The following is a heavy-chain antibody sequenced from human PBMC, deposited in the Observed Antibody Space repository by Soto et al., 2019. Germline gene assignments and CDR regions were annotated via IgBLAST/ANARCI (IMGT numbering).Heavy chain of an antibody. CDR1: GFTFSSYS. D-gene: IGHD3-3*01. J-gene: IGHJ4*02. CDR2: ISSSSSYI. V-gene: IGHV3-21*01. CDR3: ARDLIGDGVVIYFDY. Sequence: EVQLVESGGGRVKPGGSLRLSCAASGFTFSSYSMNWVRQAPGKGLEWVSSISSSSSYIYYADSVKGRFTISRDNAKNSLYLQMNSLRAEDTAVYYCARDLIGDGVVIYFDYWGQGTLVTVSS.